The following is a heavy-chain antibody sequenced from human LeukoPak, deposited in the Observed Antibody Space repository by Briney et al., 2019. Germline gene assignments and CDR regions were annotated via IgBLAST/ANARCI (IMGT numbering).Heavy chain of an antibody. CDR1: GFTFSSYG. CDR3: AKDLEGGVRYGSGSYPDY. Sequence: GGSLRLSCAASGFTFSSYGMHWVRQAPGKGLEWVAFIRYDGSNKYYADSVKGRFTISRDNSKNTLYLRMSSLRAEDTAVYYCAKDLEGGVRYGSGSYPDYWGQGTLVTVSS. J-gene: IGHJ4*02. V-gene: IGHV3-30*02. D-gene: IGHD3-10*01. CDR2: IRYDGSNK.